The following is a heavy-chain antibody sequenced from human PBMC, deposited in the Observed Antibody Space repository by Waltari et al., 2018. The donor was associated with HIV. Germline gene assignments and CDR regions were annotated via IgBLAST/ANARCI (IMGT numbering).Heavy chain of an antibody. V-gene: IGHV1-3*01. D-gene: IGHD1-26*01. Sequence: QVLLVQSVTEVKKPGASVTISCKASGYNFTSYTVHWGRQAPGRGLEWLGWITSGDGNTRYSPGFQDRLPMTRDISARTFYFVLSGLTSYDTCVHFCARSGIVRGRSSELLAFWGQGT. J-gene: IGHJ4*01. CDR1: GYNFTSYT. CDR2: ITSGDGNT. CDR3: ARSGIVRGRSSELLAF.